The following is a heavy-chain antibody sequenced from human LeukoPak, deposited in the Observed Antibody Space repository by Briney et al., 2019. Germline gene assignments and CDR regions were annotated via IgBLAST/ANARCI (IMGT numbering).Heavy chain of an antibody. CDR2: IGYDGSNK. Sequence: GGSLRLSCAASEFTFSSYGMHWVRQAPGKGLEWVAFIGYDGSNKYYADSVKGRFTISRDNSKNTLYLQMNSLRAEDTAVYYCASTNTYRSGSDYWGQGTLVTVSS. D-gene: IGHD6-19*01. CDR1: EFTFSSYG. CDR3: ASTNTYRSGSDY. J-gene: IGHJ4*02. V-gene: IGHV3-30*02.